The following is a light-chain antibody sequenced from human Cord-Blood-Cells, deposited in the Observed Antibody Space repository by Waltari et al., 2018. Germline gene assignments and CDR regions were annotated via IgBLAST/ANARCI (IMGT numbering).Light chain of an antibody. CDR1: SSDVGGYNY. Sequence: QSALTQPRSVSGSPGQSVTISCTGTSSDVGGYNYVSWYQQHPGKAPKLIIYDVSKRSSGVPVGFSGSKSGNTASLTISGLQAEDEADYYCCSYSGSDTYVVGTGTKVTVL. CDR2: DVS. V-gene: IGLV2-11*01. CDR3: CSYSGSDTYV. J-gene: IGLJ1*01.